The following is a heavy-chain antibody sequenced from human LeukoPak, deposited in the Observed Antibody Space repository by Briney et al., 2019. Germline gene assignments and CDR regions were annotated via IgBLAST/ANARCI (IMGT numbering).Heavy chain of an antibody. V-gene: IGHV4-30-4*08. Sequence: SQTLSLTCTVSGGSISSGDYYWSWIRQPPGKGLEWIGYIYYSGSTYYNPSPKSRVTISVDTSKNQFSLKLSSVTAADTAVYYCARTVLRFLEWLPPRPYYYYMDVWGKGTTVTVSS. CDR2: IYYSGST. CDR1: GGSISSGDYY. J-gene: IGHJ6*03. CDR3: ARTVLRFLEWLPPRPYYYYMDV. D-gene: IGHD3-3*01.